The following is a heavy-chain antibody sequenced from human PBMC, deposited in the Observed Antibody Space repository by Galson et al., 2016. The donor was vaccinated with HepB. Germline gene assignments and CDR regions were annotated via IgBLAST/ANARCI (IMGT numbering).Heavy chain of an antibody. J-gene: IGHJ4*03. CDR2: IYSDGST. CDR3: ARDPGSPNQYIGHRFDY. D-gene: IGHD1-1*01. V-gene: IGHV3-53*01. CDR1: GFSVSNTF. Sequence: SLRLSCAASGFSVSNTFMDWVRQAPGKGLEWVSVIYSDGSTYYADSVKGRFAISRENSKNTLYLQMNRLTADDTAGYYCARDPGSPNQYIGHRFDYWGHGTLVTVSS.